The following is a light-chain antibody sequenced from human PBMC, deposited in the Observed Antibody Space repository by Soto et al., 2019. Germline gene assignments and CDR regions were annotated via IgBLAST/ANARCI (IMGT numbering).Light chain of an antibody. CDR1: KSISSC. CDR2: DAS. CDR3: QQYRSYSWT. J-gene: IGKJ1*01. Sequence: DIELTQSPATRSATGGDKVIIXXRVSKSISSCVAWYQQKPGKAPKXVIYDASTLEGGVPSRFRGSGAGTEFTLTISSLQPDDFATYDCQQYRSYSWTFGQGTKVDIK. V-gene: IGKV1-5*01.